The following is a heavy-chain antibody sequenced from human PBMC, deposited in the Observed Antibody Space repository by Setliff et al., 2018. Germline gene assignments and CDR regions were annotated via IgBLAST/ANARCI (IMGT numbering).Heavy chain of an antibody. CDR3: ARGRAGHSGH. Sequence: SETLSLTCTVSGASVSSRSYYWGWIRQPPGKGLEWIGSMHYSGRAYYSSSLKSRVTISLDTSMNQFSLKLSSVTAADTAVYYCARGRAGHSGHWGQGTLVTVSS. D-gene: IGHD6-19*01. CDR2: MHYSGRA. V-gene: IGHV4-39*07. J-gene: IGHJ4*02. CDR1: GASVSSRSYY.